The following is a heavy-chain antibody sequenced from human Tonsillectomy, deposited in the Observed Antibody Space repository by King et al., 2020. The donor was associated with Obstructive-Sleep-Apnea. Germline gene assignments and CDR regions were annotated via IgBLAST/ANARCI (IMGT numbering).Heavy chain of an antibody. D-gene: IGHD4/OR15-4a*01. V-gene: IGHV2-5*02. CDR3: AHKATTGARGHFFDY. Sequence: TLKESGPTLVKPTQTLTLTCTFSGFSLNTRGMSVGWIRQPPRKALEWLALVYWDDDKRYTPSLKGRLTITKDTSKNHVVLTITNMDPVNTGTYYCAHKATTGARGHFFDYWGQGIQVTVSS. J-gene: IGHJ4*02. CDR1: GFSLNTRGMS. CDR2: VYWDDDK.